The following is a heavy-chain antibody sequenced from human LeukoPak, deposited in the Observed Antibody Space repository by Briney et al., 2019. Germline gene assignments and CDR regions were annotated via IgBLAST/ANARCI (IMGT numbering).Heavy chain of an antibody. CDR3: TTLGYHLDS. J-gene: IGHJ4*02. CDR1: GFDFGAYE. V-gene: IGHV3-48*03. CDR2: IAGSDSTI. D-gene: IGHD3-22*01. Sequence: PGESLRLSCAASGFDFGAYEMNWVRQAPGKGLEWVAYIAGSDSTIYYADSVRGRFTISRDNAKKSLYLQMNSLRAEDTALYYCTTLGYHLDSWGQGTLVTVSS.